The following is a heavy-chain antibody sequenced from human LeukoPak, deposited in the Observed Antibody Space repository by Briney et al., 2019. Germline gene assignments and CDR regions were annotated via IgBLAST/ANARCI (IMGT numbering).Heavy chain of an antibody. D-gene: IGHD4-17*01. Sequence: GGSLRLSCAASGFIFSSYAMHWVRQAPGKGLEWVAVISYDGSNKYYADSVKGRFTISRDNSKNTLYLQMNSLRAEDTAVYYCAKEYAGDDYDESFDYWGQGTLVTVSS. CDR2: ISYDGSNK. V-gene: IGHV3-30-3*01. CDR1: GFIFSSYA. J-gene: IGHJ4*02. CDR3: AKEYAGDDYDESFDY.